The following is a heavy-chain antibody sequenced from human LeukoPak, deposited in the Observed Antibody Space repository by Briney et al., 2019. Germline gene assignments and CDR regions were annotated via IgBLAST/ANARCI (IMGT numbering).Heavy chain of an antibody. CDR3: ARDRPVTTASLYYYGMDV. J-gene: IGHJ6*02. Sequence: ASVKVSCKASGYTFTSYYMHWVRQAPGQGLEWMGIINPSGGSTSYAQKFQGRVTMTRDTSTSTVYMELSSLRSEDTAVYYCARDRPVTTASLYYYGMDVWGQGTTVTVSS. CDR1: GYTFTSYY. D-gene: IGHD4-11*01. V-gene: IGHV1-46*01. CDR2: INPSGGST.